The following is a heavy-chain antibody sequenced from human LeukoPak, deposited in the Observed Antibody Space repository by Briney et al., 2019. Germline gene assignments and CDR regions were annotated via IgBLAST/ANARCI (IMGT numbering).Heavy chain of an antibody. J-gene: IGHJ4*02. Sequence: ASVKVSCKASGYTFTGYYMHWVRQAPGQGLEWMGWINPNSGGTNYAQKFQGRVTMTRDTSIGTAYMELSRLRSDDTAVCYCARVAPPYYDYVWGSYRLFDYWGQGTLVTVSS. V-gene: IGHV1-2*02. CDR2: INPNSGGT. D-gene: IGHD3-16*02. CDR1: GYTFTGYY. CDR3: ARVAPPYYDYVWGSYRLFDY.